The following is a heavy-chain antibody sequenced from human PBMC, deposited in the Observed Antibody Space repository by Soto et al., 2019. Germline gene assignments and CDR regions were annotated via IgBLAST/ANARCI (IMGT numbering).Heavy chain of an antibody. Sequence: QVQLVESGGDVVQPGKSLRLSCAASGFTFSTYGIHWVRQAPGKGLEWVALISYDGGSKYYGDSVKGRFIISRDNSHNTVSLQMNSLRADDTAVYFCAKEQLAMTVVVADYFDSWGQGTLVTVSS. J-gene: IGHJ4*02. CDR3: AKEQLAMTVVVADYFDS. CDR1: GFTFSTYG. D-gene: IGHD3-22*01. V-gene: IGHV3-30*18. CDR2: ISYDGGSK.